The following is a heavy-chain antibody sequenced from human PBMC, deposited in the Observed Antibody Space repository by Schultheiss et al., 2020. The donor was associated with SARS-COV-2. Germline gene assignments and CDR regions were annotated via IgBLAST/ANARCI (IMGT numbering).Heavy chain of an antibody. CDR2: IWYDGSNK. D-gene: IGHD2-15*01. J-gene: IGHJ6*02. V-gene: IGHV3-33*01. CDR3: ARELGYCSGGSCYWYYGMDV. CDR1: GFTFSSYG. Sequence: GGSLRLSCAASGFTFSSYGMHWVRQAPGKGLEWVAVIWYDGSNKYYADSVKGRFTISRDNSKNTLYLQMNSLRAEDTAVYYCARELGYCSGGSCYWYYGMDVWGQGTTVTVSS.